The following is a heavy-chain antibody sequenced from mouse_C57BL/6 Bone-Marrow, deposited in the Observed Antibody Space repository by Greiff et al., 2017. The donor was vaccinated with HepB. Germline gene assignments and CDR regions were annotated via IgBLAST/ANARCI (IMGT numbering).Heavy chain of an antibody. Sequence: QVHVKQSGAELVRPGASVKLSCKASGYTFTDYYINWVKQRPGQGLEWIARIYPGSGNTYYNEKFKGKATLTAEKSSSTAYMQLSSLTSEDSAVYFCASRGNWDYFDYWGQGTTLTVSS. J-gene: IGHJ2*01. CDR3: ASRGNWDYFDY. CDR1: GYTFTDYY. V-gene: IGHV1-76*01. D-gene: IGHD4-1*01. CDR2: IYPGSGNT.